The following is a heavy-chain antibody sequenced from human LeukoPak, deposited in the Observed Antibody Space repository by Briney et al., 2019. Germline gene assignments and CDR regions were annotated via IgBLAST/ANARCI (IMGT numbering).Heavy chain of an antibody. CDR2: INHSGST. Sequence: PSETLSLTCTVSGGSISSSSYYWGWIRQPPGKGLERIGEINHSGSTNYNPSLKSRVTISVDTSKNQFSLKLSSVTAADTAVYSCARGARRRWFDPWGQGTLVTVSS. J-gene: IGHJ5*02. V-gene: IGHV4-39*07. CDR3: ARGARRRWFDP. CDR1: GGSISSSSYY.